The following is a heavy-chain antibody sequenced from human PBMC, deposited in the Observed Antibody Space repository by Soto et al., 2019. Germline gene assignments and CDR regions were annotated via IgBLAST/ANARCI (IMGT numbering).Heavy chain of an antibody. D-gene: IGHD2-2*01. J-gene: IGHJ6*04. CDR1: GFTVSRHA. CDR3: VRRGASTTLYALDS. V-gene: IGHV3-30*04. Sequence: GGALRLCCSDSGFTVSRHAMHWVRQDPGKGLEWVVDISYDVRRTHYSNSVSGRFTISRDNSKNTLHLQMSSLRTEDTALYYCVRRGASTTLYALDSWGKGKTVPVSP. CDR2: ISYDVRRT.